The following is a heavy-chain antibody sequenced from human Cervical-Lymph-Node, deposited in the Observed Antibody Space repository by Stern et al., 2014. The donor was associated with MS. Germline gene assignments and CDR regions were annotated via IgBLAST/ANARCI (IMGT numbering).Heavy chain of an antibody. CDR3: AKGSRIVGSTEFDS. V-gene: IGHV3-23*04. D-gene: IGHD1-26*01. CDR1: GFTFSDYA. Sequence: EVQPVESGGGLAQPGGSLGLSCAGSGFTFSDYAMSWVRQAPGKGLEWVSGISGSGGSTYYAASVQGRFNISRDKSMDTMYLQMSSLRVDDTAVYYCAKGSRIVGSTEFDSWGQGTLVTVSS. CDR2: ISGSGGST. J-gene: IGHJ4*02.